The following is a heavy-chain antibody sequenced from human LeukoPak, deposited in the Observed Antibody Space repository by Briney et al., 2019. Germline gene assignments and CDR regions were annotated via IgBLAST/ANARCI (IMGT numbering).Heavy chain of an antibody. CDR2: IFYSGST. J-gene: IGHJ4*02. V-gene: IGHV4-39*07. CDR1: SGSISTSNYY. D-gene: IGHD1-26*01. Sequence: SETLSLTCTVSSGSISTSNYYWGWVRQPPGKALEWIGNIFYSGSTYYSPSLKSRVTISLDTSRNQFSLKLNSVTAADTAVYYCARLVGATLRYYFDYWGQGTLVTVSS. CDR3: ARLVGATLRYYFDY.